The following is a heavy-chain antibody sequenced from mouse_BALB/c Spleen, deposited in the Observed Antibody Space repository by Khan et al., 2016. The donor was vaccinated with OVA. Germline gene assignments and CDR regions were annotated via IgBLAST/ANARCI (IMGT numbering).Heavy chain of an antibody. CDR3: ARQPYYHYYIMDY. D-gene: IGHD2-10*01. CDR2: IWSDGST. J-gene: IGHJ4*01. V-gene: IGHV2-6-1*01. CDR1: GFSLTNYG. Sequence: QMQLEESGPGLVAPSQSLSITCTISGFSLTNYGVHWVRQPPGKGLEWLVVIWSDGSTTYNSALKSRLSISKDKSKSQVFLKMNSLHTDDTAMYYCARQPYYHYYIMDYWGQGTSVTVSS.